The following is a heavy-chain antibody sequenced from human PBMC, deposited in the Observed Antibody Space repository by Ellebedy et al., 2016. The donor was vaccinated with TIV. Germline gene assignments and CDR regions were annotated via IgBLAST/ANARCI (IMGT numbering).Heavy chain of an antibody. CDR3: AKEELEMATTK. CDR2: IRSKAYGGTT. J-gene: IGHJ4*02. CDR1: GFTFGDYA. Sequence: GGSLRLSXTASGFTFGDYAMSWFRQAPGKGLEWVGFIRSKAYGGTTEYAASVKGRFTISRDDSKSIAYLQMNSLKTEDTAVYYCAKEELEMATTKWGQGTLVTVSS. V-gene: IGHV3-49*03. D-gene: IGHD5-24*01.